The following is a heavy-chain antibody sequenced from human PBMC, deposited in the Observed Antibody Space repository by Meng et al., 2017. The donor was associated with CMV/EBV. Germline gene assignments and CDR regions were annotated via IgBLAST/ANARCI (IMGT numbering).Heavy chain of an antibody. CDR1: GYTFTSYD. V-gene: IGHV1-8*03. Sequence: ASVKVSCKASGYTFTSYDINWVRQATGQGLEWMGWMNPNSGNTGYAQKFQGRVTITRKTSISTAYMELSSLRSEDTAVYYCARDGGGYCSSTSCQDPYYYYGMDVWGQGTTVTVSS. CDR3: ARDGGGYCSSTSCQDPYYYYGMDV. J-gene: IGHJ6*02. D-gene: IGHD2-2*01. CDR2: MNPNSGNT.